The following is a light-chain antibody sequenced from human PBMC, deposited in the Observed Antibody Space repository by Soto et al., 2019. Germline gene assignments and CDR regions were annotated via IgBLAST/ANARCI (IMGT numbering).Light chain of an antibody. J-gene: IGKJ4*01. CDR3: QQYYSTPLT. CDR2: WAS. Sequence: DIVMTQSPDSLAVSLCERATINCKSSQSVLYSSNNKNYLAWYQQKPGQPPKLLIYWASTRESGVPDRFSGSGSGTDFTLTISSLQAEDVAVYYCQQYYSTPLTFGGGTKVDNK. V-gene: IGKV4-1*01. CDR1: QSVLYSSNNKNY.